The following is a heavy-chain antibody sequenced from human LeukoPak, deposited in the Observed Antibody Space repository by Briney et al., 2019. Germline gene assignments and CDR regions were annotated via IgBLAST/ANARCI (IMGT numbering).Heavy chain of an antibody. CDR3: AREEEDYYVHY. D-gene: IGHD3-22*01. V-gene: IGHV1-18*01. CDR1: GYTLTSYC. J-gene: IGHJ4*02. Sequence: GAAVKVSCKASGYTLTSYCISWVRQAPRQGLEWMGWISAYNGNTNYAQNLQGRVTMTTDTSTSTAYMELRRLRSDDTAVYYCAREEEDYYVHYWGQGTLVTVSS. CDR2: ISAYNGNT.